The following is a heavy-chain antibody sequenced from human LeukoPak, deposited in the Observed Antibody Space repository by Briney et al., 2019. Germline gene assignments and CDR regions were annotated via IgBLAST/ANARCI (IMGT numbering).Heavy chain of an antibody. D-gene: IGHD2-15*01. CDR1: GYTFTGYY. CDR2: INPNSGGT. Sequence: GASVKVSCKASGYTFTGYYMHWVRQAPGQGLEWMGWINPNSGGTNYAQKFQGRVTMTRDTSISTAYMELSRLRSDDTAVYYRARGNLVAATLGYYYYMDVWGKGTTVTVSS. V-gene: IGHV1-2*02. J-gene: IGHJ6*03. CDR3: ARGNLVAATLGYYYYMDV.